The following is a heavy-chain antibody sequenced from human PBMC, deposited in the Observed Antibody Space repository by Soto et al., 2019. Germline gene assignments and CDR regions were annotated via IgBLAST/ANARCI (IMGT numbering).Heavy chain of an antibody. V-gene: IGHV1-69*06. J-gene: IGHJ4*02. CDR2: IIPMFGTT. Sequence: QVQLVQSGAEVKKPGSSVKVSCKASGGAFNNCTISWVRQAPGQGLEWMGGIIPMFGTTNHAKKFQGRVTITANKSTSTAYMELSSLRSEDTAVYYRAIGIGLVYFVWLFECWGQGTLVTVPS. CDR1: GGAFNNCT. D-gene: IGHD3-9*01. CDR3: AIGIGLVYFVWLFEC.